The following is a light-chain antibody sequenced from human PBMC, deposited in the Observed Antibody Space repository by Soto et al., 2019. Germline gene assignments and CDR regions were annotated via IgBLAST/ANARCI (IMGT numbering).Light chain of an antibody. V-gene: IGLV2-14*01. CDR1: SSDLGGYTY. J-gene: IGLJ2*01. Sequence: QSALTQPASVSGSPGQSITVSCTGTSSDLGGYTYVSWYQQHPGKAPKLMIYDVSNRPSGVSNRFSGSKSGNTASLTISGLQAEDEADYYCTSYSSSSTLLFGGGTKVTVL. CDR2: DVS. CDR3: TSYSSSSTLL.